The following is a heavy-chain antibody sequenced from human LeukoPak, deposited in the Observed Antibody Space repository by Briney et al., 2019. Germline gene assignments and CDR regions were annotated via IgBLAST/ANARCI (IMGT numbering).Heavy chain of an antibody. CDR3: ARANDYGFSY. D-gene: IGHD4-17*01. V-gene: IGHV1-2*02. J-gene: IGHJ4*02. CDR1: GYTFTGYY. Sequence: ASVKVSCKASGYTFTGYYIHWVRQAPGQGLEWMGWINPNSGGTNYAQKFQGRVTMTRDTSISAVYMELSRLRSDDTAVYYCARANDYGFSYWGQGTLVTVSS. CDR2: INPNSGGT.